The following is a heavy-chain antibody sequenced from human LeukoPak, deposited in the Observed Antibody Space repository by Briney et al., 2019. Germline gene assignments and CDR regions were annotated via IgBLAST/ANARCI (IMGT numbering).Heavy chain of an antibody. D-gene: IGHD3-22*01. CDR1: GFTFSTYS. Sequence: GGSLRLSCAASGFTFSTYSMYWVRQAPGKGLEWVAVISYDGSNKIFADSVKGRFTISRDNSKSTLYLQMNSLRAEDTAVYYCARDQTGCYDSGDYYGVYWGQGTLVTVSS. CDR2: ISYDGSNK. V-gene: IGHV3-30-3*01. J-gene: IGHJ4*02. CDR3: ARDQTGCYDSGDYYGVY.